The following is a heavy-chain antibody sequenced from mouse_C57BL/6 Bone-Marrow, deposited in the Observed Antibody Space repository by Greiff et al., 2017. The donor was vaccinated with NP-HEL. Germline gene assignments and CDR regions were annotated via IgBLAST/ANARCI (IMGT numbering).Heavy chain of an antibody. J-gene: IGHJ3*01. Sequence: VQLQQSGAELVKPGASVKLSCTASGFTFTDYYMHWVKQRTEQGLEWIGRIDPADGETKYAPKFQGKATLTADTSSNTAYLQLSSLTSEDSAVDYCARGGYCRAWFAYGGQGTLVTVSA. D-gene: IGHD2-3*01. CDR3: ARGGYCRAWFAY. CDR1: GFTFTDYY. CDR2: IDPADGET. V-gene: IGHV14-2*01.